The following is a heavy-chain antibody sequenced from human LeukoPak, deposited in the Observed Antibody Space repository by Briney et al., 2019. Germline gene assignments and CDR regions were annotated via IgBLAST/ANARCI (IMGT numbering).Heavy chain of an antibody. V-gene: IGHV4-59*08. D-gene: IGHD1-26*01. CDR3: ARVGRGKEDQGTWTYFDS. Sequence: ESGPTLVNSSETLSLPCVVSGDSPSRYHWSWIRQPPGKGLEWIGHTPHSGTTNKNSSLKSRVTITLDTSKKQFSLNLTSVTAADTVVYYCARVGRGKEDQGTWTYFDSWGHGILVTVSS. J-gene: IGHJ4*01. CDR1: GDSPSRYH. CDR2: TPHSGTT.